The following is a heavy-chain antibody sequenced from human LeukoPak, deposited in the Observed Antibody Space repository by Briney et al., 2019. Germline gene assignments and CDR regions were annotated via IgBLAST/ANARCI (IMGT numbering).Heavy chain of an antibody. J-gene: IGHJ4*02. V-gene: IGHV3-7*01. D-gene: IGHD3-16*01. CDR1: GFTFSRYC. CDR2: INQDGSEK. Sequence: GGSLRLSCAASGFTFSRYCMTWVRQAPGKGLEWVATINQDGSEKFYVDSMKGRFTISRDNAKNSLYLQMNSLRAEDTAVYYCAREVWGTYDYWGQGTLATVSS. CDR3: AREVWGTYDY.